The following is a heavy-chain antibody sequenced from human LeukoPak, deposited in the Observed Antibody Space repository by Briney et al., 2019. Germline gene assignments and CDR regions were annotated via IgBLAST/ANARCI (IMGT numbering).Heavy chain of an antibody. CDR2: INPKIGGT. D-gene: IGHD3-9*01. J-gene: IGHJ4*02. V-gene: IGHV1-2*02. Sequence: EASVTVSCKTSGYTFTDYYIHWVRQAPGQGLESMGWINPKIGGTNYAPRFQGRVSMTSDTSITTAYMQLRRVTSDDTAVYYCARDSSRRPQKYDIATSFSTENWGQGTLVAVSS. CDR1: GYTFTDYY. CDR3: ARDSSRRPQKYDIATSFSTEN.